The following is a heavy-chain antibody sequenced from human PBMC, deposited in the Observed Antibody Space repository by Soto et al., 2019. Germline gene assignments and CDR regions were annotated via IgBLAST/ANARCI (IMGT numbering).Heavy chain of an antibody. CDR1: GGSFSGYY. Sequence: PSATLSLTCAVYGGSFSGYYWSWILQPPGKGLEWIGEINHSGSTNYNPSLMSRVTISVDTSKNQFSLKLSSVTAADTAVYYCARGLRYYYYGMDVWGQGTTVTVSS. D-gene: IGHD4-17*01. J-gene: IGHJ6*02. CDR3: ARGLRYYYYGMDV. V-gene: IGHV4-34*01. CDR2: INHSGST.